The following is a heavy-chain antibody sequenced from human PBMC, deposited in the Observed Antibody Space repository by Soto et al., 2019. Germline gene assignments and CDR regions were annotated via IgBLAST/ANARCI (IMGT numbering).Heavy chain of an antibody. V-gene: IGHV4-30-4*01. D-gene: IGHD6-6*01. CDR1: GGSISSDDYY. CDR3: ARALSNSPEYFDY. J-gene: IGHJ4*02. Sequence: SETLSLTCTVSGGSISSDDYYWSWIRQPPGRGLEWIGYIYYTGRTSYSPSLKSRVTISIDTSKNHFSLRLSSVSAADTAMYYCARALSNSPEYFDYCGQGTLGTVSS. CDR2: IYYTGRT.